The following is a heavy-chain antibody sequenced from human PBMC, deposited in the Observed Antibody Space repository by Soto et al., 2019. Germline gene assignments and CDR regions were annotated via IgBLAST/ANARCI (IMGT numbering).Heavy chain of an antibody. J-gene: IGHJ5*01. Sequence: QVQLQESGPGLVKPSQTLSLTCSVSRGSMFSADYFWSWIRQHPGKGLEWMGYIHYSGSTYYNPSLKSRVNISLDTPKNQFSLNLNSVTAADTAVYYCAIVKRVDATPSSFESWGPGTLVTVSS. V-gene: IGHV4-31*03. CDR3: AIVKRVDATPSSFES. CDR2: IHYSGST. D-gene: IGHD2-15*01. CDR1: RGSMFSADYF.